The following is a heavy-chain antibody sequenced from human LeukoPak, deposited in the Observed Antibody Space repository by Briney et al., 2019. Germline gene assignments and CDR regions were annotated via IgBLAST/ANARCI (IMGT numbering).Heavy chain of an antibody. CDR1: GYSFTSYW. Sequence: GESLQISCQGSGYSFTSYWIGWVRPLPGKGLEWMGIIYPGDSDTRYSPSFQGQVTISADKSISTAYLQWSSLKASDTAMYYCARSWWNSYSDAFDIWGQGTMVTVSS. CDR3: ARSWWNSYSDAFDI. CDR2: IYPGDSDT. V-gene: IGHV5-51*01. J-gene: IGHJ3*02. D-gene: IGHD2-21*02.